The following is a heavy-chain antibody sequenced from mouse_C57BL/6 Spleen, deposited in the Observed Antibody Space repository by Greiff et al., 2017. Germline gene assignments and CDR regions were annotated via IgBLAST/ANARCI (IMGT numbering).Heavy chain of an antibody. V-gene: IGHV1-85*01. Sequence: QVQLQPSGPELVKPGASVKLSCKASGYTFTSYDINWVKPRPGQGLEWIGWIYPRDGSPKYNEKFKGKATLTVDTSSSTAYMELHSLTSEDSAVYFCARREELSAWFAYWGQGTLVTVSA. CDR1: GYTFTSYD. J-gene: IGHJ3*01. CDR2: IYPRDGSP. CDR3: ARREELSAWFAY.